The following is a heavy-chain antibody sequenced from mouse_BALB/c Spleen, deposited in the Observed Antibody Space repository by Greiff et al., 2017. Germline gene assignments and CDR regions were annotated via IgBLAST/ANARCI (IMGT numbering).Heavy chain of an antibody. D-gene: IGHD2-14*01. Sequence: VHVKQSGAELVRPGALVKLSCKASGFNIKDYYMHWVKQRPEQGLEWIGWIDPENGNTIYDPKFQGKASITADTSSNTAYLQLSSLTSEDTAVYYCALYRYEYAMDYWGQGTSVTVSS. CDR1: GFNIKDYY. CDR3: ALYRYEYAMDY. CDR2: IDPENGNT. J-gene: IGHJ4*01. V-gene: IGHV14-1*02.